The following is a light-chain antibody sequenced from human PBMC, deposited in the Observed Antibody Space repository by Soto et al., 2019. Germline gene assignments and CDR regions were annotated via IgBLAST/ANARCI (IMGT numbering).Light chain of an antibody. CDR2: EGN. J-gene: IGLJ2*01. CDR3: CSYAGSSTVI. CDR1: RSDVGKYDL. Sequence: QSVLTQPASVSGSPGQSITISCTGTRSDVGKYDLVSWYQQHPGKAPKLIIFEGNKRPSGVSRRFSGSKSGNTASLTISGLQAEDEADYYCCSYAGSSTVIFGGGTKLTVL. V-gene: IGLV2-23*01.